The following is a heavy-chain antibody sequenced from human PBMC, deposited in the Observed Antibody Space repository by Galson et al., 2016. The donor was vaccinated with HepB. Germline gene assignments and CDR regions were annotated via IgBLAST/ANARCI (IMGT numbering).Heavy chain of an antibody. D-gene: IGHD2-2*01. CDR1: GFTFSNYA. J-gene: IGHJ4*02. Sequence: SLRLSCAASGFTFSNYAMSWVRQAPGKGLEWVAVISYDGNSKYYADSVKGRFTISRDNSKKMLYLQMNSLRPEDTAMYYCAKVVGRGDKDDYWGQGTLVTVSS. CDR3: AKVVGRGDKDDY. CDR2: ISYDGNSK. V-gene: IGHV3-30*18.